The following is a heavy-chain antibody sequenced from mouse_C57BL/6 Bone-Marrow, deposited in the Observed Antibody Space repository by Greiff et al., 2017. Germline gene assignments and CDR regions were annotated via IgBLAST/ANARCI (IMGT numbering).Heavy chain of an antibody. CDR2: FYPGSGSI. D-gene: IGHD4-1*01. Sequence: QVHVKQSGAELMNPGASVKLSCKASGYTFTEYTIHWVKQRSGQGLEWIGWFYPGSGSIKYNEKFKDKATLTADKSSSTVYMELSRLTAEDSAVYFCARHEDEAGTGWDFDVWGTGTTVTVSS. J-gene: IGHJ1*03. CDR1: GYTFTEYT. V-gene: IGHV1-62-2*01. CDR3: ARHEDEAGTGWDFDV.